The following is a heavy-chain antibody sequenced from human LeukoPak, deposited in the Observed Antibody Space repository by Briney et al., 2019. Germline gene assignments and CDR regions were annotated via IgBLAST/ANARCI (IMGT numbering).Heavy chain of an antibody. V-gene: IGHV1-2*02. Sequence: ASVKVSCKASGYTFTGYYMHWVRQAPGQGLEWMGWINPNSGGTNYAQKFQGRVTMTRDTSISTAYMELSRLRSDDTAVYYCARQYDILTGGDYWGQGTLVTVSS. CDR1: GYTFTGYY. J-gene: IGHJ4*02. CDR3: ARQYDILTGGDY. CDR2: INPNSGGT. D-gene: IGHD3-9*01.